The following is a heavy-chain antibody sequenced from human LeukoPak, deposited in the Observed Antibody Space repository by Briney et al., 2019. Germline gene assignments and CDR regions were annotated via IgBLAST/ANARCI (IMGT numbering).Heavy chain of an antibody. CDR1: GYTITSYD. V-gene: IGHV1-8*01. J-gene: IGHJ5*02. Sequence: GASVKVSCKASGYTITSYDINCVRQATGQGLEWMGWMNPNSGNTGYAQKFQGRVTMTRNTSISTAYMELSSLRSEDTAVYYCARVPQKLLWFGELLLRRNWFDPWGQGTLVTVSS. CDR3: ARVPQKLLWFGELLLRRNWFDP. CDR2: MNPNSGNT. D-gene: IGHD3-10*01.